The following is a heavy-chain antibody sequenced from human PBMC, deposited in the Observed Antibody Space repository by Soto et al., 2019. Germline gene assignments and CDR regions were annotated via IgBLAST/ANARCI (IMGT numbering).Heavy chain of an antibody. CDR1: GGTFSSYA. Sequence: RASVKVSCKASGGTFSSYAISWVRQAPGQGLEWMGGIIPIFGTANYAQKFQGRVTITADESTSTAYMELSSLRSEDTAVYYCASSFPPDYYDSSGYYTWFDPWGQGTLVTVSS. J-gene: IGHJ5*02. V-gene: IGHV1-69*13. D-gene: IGHD3-22*01. CDR2: IIPIFGTA. CDR3: ASSFPPDYYDSSGYYTWFDP.